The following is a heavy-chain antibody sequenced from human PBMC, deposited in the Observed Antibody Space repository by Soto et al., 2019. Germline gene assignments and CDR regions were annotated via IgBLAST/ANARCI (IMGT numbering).Heavy chain of an antibody. J-gene: IGHJ6*02. CDR3: ARVSGSYYYGMDV. V-gene: IGHV4-34*01. Sequence: PSETLSLTCTVSGGSFSGYYWTWIRQPPGTGLEWIGEINHSGSTNYNPSLKSRVTISVDKSKNQFSLKLSSVTAADTAVYYCARVSGSYYYGMDVWGQGTTVTVSS. D-gene: IGHD1-26*01. CDR1: GGSFSGYY. CDR2: INHSGST.